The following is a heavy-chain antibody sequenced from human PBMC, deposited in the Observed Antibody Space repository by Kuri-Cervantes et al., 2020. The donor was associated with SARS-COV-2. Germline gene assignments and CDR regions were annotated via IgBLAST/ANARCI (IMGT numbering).Heavy chain of an antibody. CDR2: IIPILGTA. J-gene: IGHJ3*02. CDR1: GGTFSSYA. D-gene: IGHD6-6*01. Sequence: SVKVSCKASGGTFSSYAISWVRQAPGQGLEWMGRIIPILGTANYAQKFRGRVTITADKSTSTAYMELSSLRSEDTAVYYCAREIYSTSSQAFDIWGQGTMVTVSS. CDR3: AREIYSTSSQAFDI. V-gene: IGHV1-69*04.